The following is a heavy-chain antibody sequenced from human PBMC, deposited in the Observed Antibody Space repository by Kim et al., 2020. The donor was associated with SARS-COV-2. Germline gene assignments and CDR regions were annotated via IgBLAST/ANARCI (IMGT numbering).Heavy chain of an antibody. Sequence: GGSLRLSCAASGFTFSDYYMSWIRQAPGKGLEWVSYISSSGSTIYYADSVKGRFTISRDNAKNSLYLQMNSLRAEDTAVYYCARDFYYYGSGSYYNVDYYGMDVWGQGTTVAVSS. J-gene: IGHJ6*02. V-gene: IGHV3-11*01. CDR1: GFTFSDYY. D-gene: IGHD3-10*01. CDR2: ISSSGSTI. CDR3: ARDFYYYGSGSYYNVDYYGMDV.